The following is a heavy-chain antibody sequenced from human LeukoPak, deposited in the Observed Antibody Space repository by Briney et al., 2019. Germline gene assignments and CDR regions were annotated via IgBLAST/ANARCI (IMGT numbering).Heavy chain of an antibody. CDR3: ARGPPFGSGTYYVDY. V-gene: IGHV3-48*01. J-gene: IGHJ4*02. D-gene: IGHD3-10*01. CDR1: GFTFSSYN. Sequence: GGSLRLSCAASGFTFSSYNMNWVRQAPGKGLEWVSYISSSSGTIYHADSVKGRFTVSRDNAKNSLYLQMNSLRAEDTAVYYCARGPPFGSGTYYVDYWGQGTQVTASS. CDR2: ISSSSGTI.